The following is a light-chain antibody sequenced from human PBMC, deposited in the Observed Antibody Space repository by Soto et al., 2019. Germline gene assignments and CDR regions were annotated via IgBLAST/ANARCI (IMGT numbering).Light chain of an antibody. V-gene: IGLV2-8*01. CDR1: SSDVGAYKY. CDR3: CSSVGNDIWV. J-gene: IGLJ3*02. Sequence: QSVLTQPPSASGSPGQSVTISCTGTSSDVGAYKYVSWYQQYPGKAPKLMIYEVTKRPSGVPDRFSGSKSGNAASLPVSGILAEDEAAYYCCSSVGNDIWVFGGGTKLTVL. CDR2: EVT.